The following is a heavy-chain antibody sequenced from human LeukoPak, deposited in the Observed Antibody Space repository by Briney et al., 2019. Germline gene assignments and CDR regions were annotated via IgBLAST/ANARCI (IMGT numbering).Heavy chain of an antibody. D-gene: IGHD1-26*01. CDR2: IIPILGIA. CDR1: GGTFSSYA. J-gene: IGHJ6*02. V-gene: IGHV1-69*04. CDR3: ASQPISGSYYYYYGMDV. Sequence: GASVKVSCEASGGTFSSYAISWVRQAPGQGLEWMGRIIPILGIANYAQKFQGRVTITADRSTSTAYMELSSLRSEDTAVYYCASQPISGSYYYYYGMDVWGQGTTVTVSS.